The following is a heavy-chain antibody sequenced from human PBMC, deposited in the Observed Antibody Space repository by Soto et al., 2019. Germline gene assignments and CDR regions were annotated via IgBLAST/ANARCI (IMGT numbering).Heavy chain of an antibody. CDR1: CGSFTFSGYY. CDR3: AKVSGSSTICPLDF. V-gene: IGHV4-34*12. D-gene: IGHD2-2*01. CDR2: MIHSGNT. J-gene: IGHJ4*02. Sequence: SETLSLTCSVYCGSFTFSGYYWSWIRQPPGKGLEWTGEMIHSGNTNYNPSLESRVTISLDTSKNQFSLDLTYVTAADTALYNCAKVSGSSTICPLDFGGQGTLVTVSS.